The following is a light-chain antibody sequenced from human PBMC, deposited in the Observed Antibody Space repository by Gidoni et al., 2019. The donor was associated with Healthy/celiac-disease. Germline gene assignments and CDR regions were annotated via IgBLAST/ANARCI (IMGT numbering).Light chain of an antibody. J-gene: IGKJ3*01. Sequence: EIVLTQSLATLPLSPGERATLSCRASQNISSYLAWYQQKPGQAPRLLIYDASNRATGIPARFSGSGSGTDFTLTISSLEPEDFAVYYCQQRSNWPPFTFGPGTKVDIK. CDR2: DAS. CDR3: QQRSNWPPFT. V-gene: IGKV3-11*01. CDR1: QNISSY.